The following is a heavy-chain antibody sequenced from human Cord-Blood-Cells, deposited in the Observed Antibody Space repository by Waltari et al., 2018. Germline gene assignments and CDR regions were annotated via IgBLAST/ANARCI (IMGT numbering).Heavy chain of an antibody. V-gene: IGHV1-18*01. CDR3: ARERVSLAARPVAFDI. J-gene: IGHJ3*02. Sequence: QVQLVQSGAEVKKPGASVKVSCKASGYTFTSYGISWVRQAPGQGLEWMGWISAYNGNTNYAQKPQGRVTMTTDTSTSTAYMELRSLGSDDTAVYYCARERVSLAARPVAFDIWGQGTMVTVSS. D-gene: IGHD6-6*01. CDR2: ISAYNGNT. CDR1: GYTFTSYG.